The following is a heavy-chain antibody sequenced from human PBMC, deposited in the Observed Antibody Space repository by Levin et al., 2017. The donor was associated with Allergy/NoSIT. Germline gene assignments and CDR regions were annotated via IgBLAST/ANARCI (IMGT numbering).Heavy chain of an antibody. Sequence: GGSLRLSCAASGFTFSSYTMHWVRQAPGKGLDWVAVISYDGSKKYYADSVKGRFTISRNNYKNTLQLQMNSLRNDDTALYYCARDLSPVGVAGTDPWGMDVWGQGTTVTVSS. CDR1: GFTFSSYT. CDR2: ISYDGSKK. J-gene: IGHJ6*02. CDR3: ARDLSPVGVAGTDPWGMDV. D-gene: IGHD6-19*01. V-gene: IGHV3-30*04.